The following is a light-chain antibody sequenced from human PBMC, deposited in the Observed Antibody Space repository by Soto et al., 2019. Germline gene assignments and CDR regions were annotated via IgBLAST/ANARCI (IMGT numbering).Light chain of an antibody. CDR3: QQYGSSPRT. CDR2: GAS. Sequence: EIVLTQSPGTLSLSPGERATLSCRASQSVSSSYLAWYQQKPGQAPRLLIYGASSRATGIPDRFSGSGSGTDFTLTISRLESEDFAVYYCQQYGSSPRTFGQGTKLEI. J-gene: IGKJ2*01. V-gene: IGKV3-20*01. CDR1: QSVSSSY.